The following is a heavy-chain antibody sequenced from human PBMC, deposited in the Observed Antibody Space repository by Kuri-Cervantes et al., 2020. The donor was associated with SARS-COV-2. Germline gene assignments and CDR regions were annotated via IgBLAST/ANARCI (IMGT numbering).Heavy chain of an antibody. CDR2: IYYSGST. Sequence: SETLSLTCTVSGGSISSYYWSWIRQPPGKGLGWIGYIYYSGSTNYNPSLKSRVTISVDTSKNQFSLKLSSVTAADTAVYYCARLRLRLGELSHDYWGQGTLVTVSS. J-gene: IGHJ4*02. D-gene: IGHD3-16*02. V-gene: IGHV4-59*12. CDR3: ARLRLRLGELSHDY. CDR1: GGSISSYY.